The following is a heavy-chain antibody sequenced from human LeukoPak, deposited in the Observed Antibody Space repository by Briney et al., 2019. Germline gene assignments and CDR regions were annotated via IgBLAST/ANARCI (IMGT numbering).Heavy chain of an antibody. CDR1: GFTFSTYN. V-gene: IGHV3-21*01. CDR2: ISSSSNYI. J-gene: IGHJ5*01. CDR3: ASGFDSVVVGLYNWLDS. Sequence: GGSLRLSCAASGFTFSTYNMNWVRQAPGKGLEWVSSISSSSNYIYYADSVKGRFTISRDNAKNSLYLQMNSLRAEDTDVYYCASGFDSVVVGLYNWLDSWGQGTLVTVSS. D-gene: IGHD2-15*01.